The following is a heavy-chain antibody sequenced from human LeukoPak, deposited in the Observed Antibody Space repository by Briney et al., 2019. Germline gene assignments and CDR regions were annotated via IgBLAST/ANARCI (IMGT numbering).Heavy chain of an antibody. V-gene: IGHV3-48*03. D-gene: IGHD5-18*01. Sequence: GGSLRLSCAASGFTFSSNEMNWVRQAPGKGLQWVSYINDNASTIYYADSVKGRFTISRDNAKTSLYLQMNSLRAEDTAIYYCATNTPMGHYFDNWGQGTLVTVSS. J-gene: IGHJ4*02. CDR2: INDNASTI. CDR3: ATNTPMGHYFDN. CDR1: GFTFSSNE.